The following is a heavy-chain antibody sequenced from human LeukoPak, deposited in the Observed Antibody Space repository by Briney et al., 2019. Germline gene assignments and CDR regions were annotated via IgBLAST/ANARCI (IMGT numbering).Heavy chain of an antibody. J-gene: IGHJ6*03. V-gene: IGHV1-69*05. Sequence: GRSLRLSCAASGGTFSSYAISWVRQAPGQGLEWMGGIIPIFGTANYAQKFQGRVTITTDESTSTAYMELGSLRSEDTAVYYCASGTGIVVVPAAIVVGDYYYYMDVWGKGTTVTVSS. CDR2: IIPIFGTA. CDR3: ASGTGIVVVPAAIVVGDYYYYMDV. D-gene: IGHD2-2*02. CDR1: GGTFSSYA.